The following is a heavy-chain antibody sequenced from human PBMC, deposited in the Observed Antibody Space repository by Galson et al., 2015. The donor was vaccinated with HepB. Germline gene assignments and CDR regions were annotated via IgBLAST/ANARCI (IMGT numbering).Heavy chain of an antibody. J-gene: IGHJ4*02. CDR2: ISSSSSYT. CDR1: GFTFSDYY. V-gene: IGHV3-11*03. Sequence: SLRLSCAASGFTFSDYYMSWIRQAPGKGLEWVSYISSSSSYTNYADSVKGRFTISRDNAKNSLYLQMNSLRAEDTAVYYCARMHYYDSSGPDYWGQGTLVTVSS. CDR3: ARMHYYDSSGPDY. D-gene: IGHD3-22*01.